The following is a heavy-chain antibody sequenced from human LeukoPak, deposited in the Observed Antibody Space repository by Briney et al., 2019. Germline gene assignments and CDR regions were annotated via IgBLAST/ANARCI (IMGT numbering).Heavy chain of an antibody. CDR1: GFSFRDYW. CDR2: INIEGTII. Sequence: GGSLRLSCVASGFSFRDYWMHWVRQVPGEGLVWVARINIEGTIIPYADSVRGRFTISKDDAKNTLYLQMNNLRAEDTAIYYCVRALGDAWGQGTLVTVSS. J-gene: IGHJ5*02. D-gene: IGHD7-27*01. CDR3: VRALGDA. V-gene: IGHV3-74*01.